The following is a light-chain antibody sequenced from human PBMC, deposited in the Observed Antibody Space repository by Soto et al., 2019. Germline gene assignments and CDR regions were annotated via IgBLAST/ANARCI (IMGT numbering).Light chain of an antibody. J-gene: IGKJ4*01. CDR1: QSVRSY. Sequence: GLRQSPATPSLSTGERATLSCRASQSVRSYLAWYQQKPGQAPRLLIYDASNRATDIPARFSGSGSGTDFTLTISSLDPEDSAVYYCHQRSKWPLTFGGGTKVDI. V-gene: IGKV3-11*01. CDR2: DAS. CDR3: HQRSKWPLT.